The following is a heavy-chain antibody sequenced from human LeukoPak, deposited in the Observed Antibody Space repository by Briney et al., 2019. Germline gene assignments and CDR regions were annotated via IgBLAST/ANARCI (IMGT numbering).Heavy chain of an antibody. CDR2: ISSSSSSI. Sequence: GGSPRLSCAASGFTFKNYNMHWVRQAPGKGLECISYISSSSSSIYSADSVQGRFTVSRDNAKNSLFLQMNSLRAEGTAVYYCARENYADLFDYWGQGTLVTVSS. V-gene: IGHV3-48*01. D-gene: IGHD3-16*01. CDR1: GFTFKNYN. CDR3: ARENYADLFDY. J-gene: IGHJ4*02.